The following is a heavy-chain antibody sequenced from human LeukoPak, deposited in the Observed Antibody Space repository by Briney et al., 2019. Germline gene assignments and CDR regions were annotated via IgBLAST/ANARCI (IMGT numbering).Heavy chain of an antibody. J-gene: IGHJ3*02. V-gene: IGHV1-58*02. CDR1: GFTFTSSA. Sequence: ASVKVSCKASGFTFTSSAMQWVRQARGQRLEWIGWIAVGSGNTNYAQKFQERVTITRDMSTSTAYMELSSLRSEDTAVYCCAADPALGYCSGGSCYPRPDDAFDIWGQGTMVTVSS. CDR2: IAVGSGNT. D-gene: IGHD2-15*01. CDR3: AADPALGYCSGGSCYPRPDDAFDI.